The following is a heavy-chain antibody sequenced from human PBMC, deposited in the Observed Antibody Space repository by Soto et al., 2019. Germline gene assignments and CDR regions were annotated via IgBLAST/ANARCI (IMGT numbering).Heavy chain of an antibody. CDR2: ISSNGGST. CDR3: ARVIMDV. J-gene: IGHJ6*02. V-gene: IGHV3-64*01. CDR1: GFTFSSYA. Sequence: PGGSLRLSCAASGFTFSSYAMHWVRQAPGKGLEYVSAISSNGGSTYYANSVKGRFTISRDNSKNTLYLQMGSLRAEDMAVYYCARVIMDVWGQGTTVTVSS.